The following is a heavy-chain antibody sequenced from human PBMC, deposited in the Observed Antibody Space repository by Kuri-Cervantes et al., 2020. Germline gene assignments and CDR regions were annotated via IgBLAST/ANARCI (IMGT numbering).Heavy chain of an antibody. CDR2: IWYDGGNK. CDR3: AKDAVVREYYYHMDV. CDR1: GFTFSSYG. J-gene: IGHJ6*03. Sequence: LSLTCAASGFTFSSYGMHWVRQAPGKGLEWVAVIWYDGGNKYYADSVKGRFTISRDNSKNTLYLQMNSLRAEDTAVYYCAKDAVVREYYYHMDVWGKGTMVTVSS. D-gene: IGHD1-26*01. V-gene: IGHV3-30*18.